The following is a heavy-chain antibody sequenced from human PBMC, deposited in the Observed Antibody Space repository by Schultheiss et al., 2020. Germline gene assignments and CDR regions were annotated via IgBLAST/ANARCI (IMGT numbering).Heavy chain of an antibody. CDR3: ANTFSGSYHDAFDI. D-gene: IGHD1-26*01. CDR2: ISSSSSYI. CDR1: GFTFSSYS. Sequence: GGSLRLSCAASGFTFSSYSMNWVRQAPGKGLEWVSSISSSSSYIYYADSVKGRFTISRDNAKNSLYLQMNSLRAEDTAVYYCANTFSGSYHDAFDIWGQGTMVTVSS. J-gene: IGHJ3*02. V-gene: IGHV3-21*01.